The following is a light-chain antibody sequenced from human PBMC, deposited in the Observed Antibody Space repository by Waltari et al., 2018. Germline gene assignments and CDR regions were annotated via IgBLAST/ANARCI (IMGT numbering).Light chain of an antibody. CDR2: LGS. J-gene: IGKJ2*01. V-gene: IGKV2-28*01. CDR1: QSLLYGNGFNY. CDR3: MQGLQTPYT. Sequence: DIEMTQSPLSLPVTPGEPASISCRASQSLLYGNGFNYVDWYLQKPGQSPQLLIYLGSNRASWVSDRFSGSVSGTDFTLKISSVEAGDVGLYYCMQGLQTPYTFGRGTKLEIK.